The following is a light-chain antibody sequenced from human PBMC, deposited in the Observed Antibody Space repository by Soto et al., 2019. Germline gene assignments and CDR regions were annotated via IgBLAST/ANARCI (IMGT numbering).Light chain of an antibody. CDR2: SAS. V-gene: IGKV1-27*01. Sequence: DIQMTQSPSSLSASVGDRVTITCRASQAISVYLAWYQQKPGKVPKLLIYSASTLPTGVPSRFNGSGSGTNFTLTISSLQPEDVATYFCQKFNTAPLTVGQGTRLEMK. CDR3: QKFNTAPLT. CDR1: QAISVY. J-gene: IGKJ5*01.